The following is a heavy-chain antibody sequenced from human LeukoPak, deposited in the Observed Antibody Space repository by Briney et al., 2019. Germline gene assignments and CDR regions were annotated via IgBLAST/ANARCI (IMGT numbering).Heavy chain of an antibody. Sequence: GGSLRLSCAASGFTFSSYAMSWVRQAPGKGLEWASAISGSGGITLYADSVKGRFTISRDNSKSTLYLQMNSLRAEDTAIYYCAKGGRSDAFDIWGQGTMVTVSS. CDR1: GFTFSSYA. J-gene: IGHJ3*02. CDR2: ISGSGGIT. V-gene: IGHV3-23*01. CDR3: AKGGRSDAFDI. D-gene: IGHD3-16*01.